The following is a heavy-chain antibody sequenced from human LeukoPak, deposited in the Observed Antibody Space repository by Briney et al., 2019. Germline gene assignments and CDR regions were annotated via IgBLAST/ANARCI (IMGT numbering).Heavy chain of an antibody. V-gene: IGHV3-53*01. D-gene: IGHD2-8*01. Sequence: GGSLRLSCAASGFTVSSNYMNWVRQAPGKGLEWVSVIYSGGSTYYADSVKGRFTISRDNSKNTLNLQMNSLRVEDTAVYYCAKSNGLDYWGQGTLVTVSS. J-gene: IGHJ4*02. CDR1: GFTVSSNY. CDR3: AKSNGLDY. CDR2: IYSGGST.